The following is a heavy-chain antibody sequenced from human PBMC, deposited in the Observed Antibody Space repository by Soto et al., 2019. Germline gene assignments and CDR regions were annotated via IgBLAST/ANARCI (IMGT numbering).Heavy chain of an antibody. V-gene: IGHV1-69*01. Sequence: QVQLVQSGAEVKKPGSSVKVSCKASGGTFSSYAISWVRQAPGQGLEWMGGIIPIFGTANYAQKFQGRVTITADESTRTAYMELSSLRSEDTAVYYCARSTTVTTFQPPYGMDVWGQGTTVTVSS. CDR2: IIPIFGTA. CDR1: GGTFSSYA. D-gene: IGHD4-17*01. J-gene: IGHJ6*02. CDR3: ARSTTVTTFQPPYGMDV.